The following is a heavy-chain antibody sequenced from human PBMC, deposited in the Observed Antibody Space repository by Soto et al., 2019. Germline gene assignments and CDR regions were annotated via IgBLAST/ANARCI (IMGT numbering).Heavy chain of an antibody. V-gene: IGHV1-69*12. J-gene: IGHJ6*02. D-gene: IGHD3-3*02. CDR2: IMPIFRTA. CDR3: ARDKDRAQLGGNYYYIMDV. Sequence: QVQVVQSGAEMKKPGSSVKVSCKTSGGTFSTAAISWVRQGPGQGFEWMGGIMPIFRTADYAQKFQGRVTITADESATTAHLELSSLRSEDTAVYYCARDKDRAQLGGNYYYIMDVWGQGTTVTFTS. CDR1: GGTFSTAA.